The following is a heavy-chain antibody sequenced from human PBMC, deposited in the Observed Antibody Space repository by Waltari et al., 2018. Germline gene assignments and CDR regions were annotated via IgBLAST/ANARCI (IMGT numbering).Heavy chain of an antibody. Sequence: QVQLQQWGAGLLKPSETLSLTCAVYGGSFSGYYWSWIRQPPGRGLEWIGEINHSGSTNDNPSLKSRVTISVDTSKNQFSLKLSSVTAADTAVYYCASEMYSSGWSPRPDRLQHWGQGTLVTVSS. CDR3: ASEMYSSGWSPRPDRLQH. D-gene: IGHD6-19*01. V-gene: IGHV4-34*01. CDR1: GGSFSGYY. J-gene: IGHJ1*01. CDR2: INHSGST.